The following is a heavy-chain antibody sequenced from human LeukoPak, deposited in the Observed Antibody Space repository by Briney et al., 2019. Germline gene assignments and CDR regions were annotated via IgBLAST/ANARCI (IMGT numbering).Heavy chain of an antibody. V-gene: IGHV3-49*04. J-gene: IGHJ4*02. CDR3: TRDLNWSFDY. CDR1: GFTFGDYA. Sequence: GGSLRLSCTASGFTFGDYAMSWVRQAPGKGLEGIGFIRSKGYGGTTEYAASVKGRFTISRDDSKSIAYLQMDSLKTEDTAVYYCTRDLNWSFDYWGQGTLVTVS. D-gene: IGHD1-1*01. CDR2: IRSKGYGGTT.